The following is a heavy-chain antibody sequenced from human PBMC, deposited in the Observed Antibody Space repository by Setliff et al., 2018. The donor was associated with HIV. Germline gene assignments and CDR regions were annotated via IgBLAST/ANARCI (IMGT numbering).Heavy chain of an antibody. CDR3: ARVGRIYYFEH. J-gene: IGHJ4*02. D-gene: IGHD1-26*01. Sequence: PGGSLRLSCAASGFAVSGNYMSWVRQAPGKGLEWVSVFYVGDTTYYADFVKGRFTISRDNSKNTLYLQMNSLRAEATAVYYCARVGRIYYFEHWGQGTVVTVSS. CDR2: FYVGDTT. V-gene: IGHV3-53*01. CDR1: GFAVSGNY.